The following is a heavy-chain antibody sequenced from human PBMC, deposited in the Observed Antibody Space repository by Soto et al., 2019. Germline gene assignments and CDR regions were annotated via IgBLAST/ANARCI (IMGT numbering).Heavy chain of an antibody. CDR1: GFTFSSYA. CDR3: ATANYGDLRGGAFDI. D-gene: IGHD4-17*01. J-gene: IGHJ3*02. V-gene: IGHV3-23*01. CDR2: ISGSGGST. Sequence: GGSLRLSCAASGFTFSSYAMSWVRQAPGKGLEWVSAISGSGGSTYYADSVKGRFTISRDNSKNTLYLQMNSLRAEDTAVYYCATANYGDLRGGAFDIWGQGTMVTVSS.